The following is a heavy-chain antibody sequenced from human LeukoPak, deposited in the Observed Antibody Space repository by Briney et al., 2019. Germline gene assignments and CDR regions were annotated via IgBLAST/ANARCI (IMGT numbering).Heavy chain of an antibody. CDR3: ARGIAVAYFDY. CDR1: GYTFTTYA. Sequence: ASVKVSCKASGYTFTTYAMHWVRQAPGQRLEWMGWINTGNGYTKYSQNFQGRVTITGDTSASTAYMELSSLKSEDTAVYYCARGIAVAYFDYWGQGTLVTVSS. V-gene: IGHV1-3*04. CDR2: INTGNGYT. J-gene: IGHJ4*02. D-gene: IGHD6-19*01.